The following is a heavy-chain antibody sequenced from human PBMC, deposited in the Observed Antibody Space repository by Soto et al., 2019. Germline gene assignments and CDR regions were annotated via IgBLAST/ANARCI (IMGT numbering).Heavy chain of an antibody. CDR1: GFTFSNAW. CDR2: IKSKTDGGTT. J-gene: IGHJ4*02. V-gene: IGHV3-15*01. CDR3: TTFRYFYDSSGYYLWDF. Sequence: GGSLRLSCAASGFTFSNAWMSWVRQAPGKGLEWVGRIKSKTDGGTTDYAAPVKGRFTISRDDSKNTLYLQMNSLKTEDTAVYFCTTFRYFYDSSGYYLWDFWGQGTLVTVSS. D-gene: IGHD3-22*01.